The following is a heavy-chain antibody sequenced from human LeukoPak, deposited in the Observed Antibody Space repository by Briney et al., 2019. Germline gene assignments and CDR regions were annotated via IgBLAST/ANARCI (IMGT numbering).Heavy chain of an antibody. CDR2: INHSGST. CDR3: ARVQEGYYYDSSGYYFDY. V-gene: IGHV4-34*01. D-gene: IGHD3-22*01. CDR1: GGSFGGHY. J-gene: IGHJ4*02. Sequence: SETLSLTCAVYGGSFGGHYWSWIRQPPGKGLEWIGEINHSGSTNYNPSLKSRVTISVDTSKNQFSLKLSSVTAADTAVYYCARVQEGYYYDSSGYYFDYWSQGTLVTVSS.